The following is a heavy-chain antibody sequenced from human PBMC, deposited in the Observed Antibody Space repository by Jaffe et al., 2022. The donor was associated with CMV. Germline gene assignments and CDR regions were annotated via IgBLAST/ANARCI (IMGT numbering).Heavy chain of an antibody. V-gene: IGHV4-39*01. D-gene: IGHD6-13*01. CDR3: ARFIAAAGQRFLYAFDI. Sequence: QLQLQESGPGLVKPSETLSLTCTVSGGSISSSSYYWGWIRQPPGKGLEWIGSIYYSGSTYYNPSLKSRVTISVDTSKNQFSLKLSSVTAADTAVYYCARFIAAAGQRFLYAFDIWGQGTMVTVSS. CDR1: GGSISSSSYY. CDR2: IYYSGST. J-gene: IGHJ3*02.